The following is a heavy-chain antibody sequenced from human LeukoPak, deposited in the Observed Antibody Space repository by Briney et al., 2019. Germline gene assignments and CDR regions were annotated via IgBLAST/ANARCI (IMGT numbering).Heavy chain of an antibody. CDR3: TRTGYSSSWPFDY. CDR1: GFTFSGSA. CDR2: IRSKANSYAT. Sequence: GGSLRLSCAASGFTFSGSAMHRVRQASGKGLEWVGRIRSKANSYATAYAASVKGRFTISRDDSKNTAYLQMNSLKTEDTAVYYCTRTGYSSSWPFDYWGQGTLVTVSS. J-gene: IGHJ4*02. V-gene: IGHV3-73*01. D-gene: IGHD6-13*01.